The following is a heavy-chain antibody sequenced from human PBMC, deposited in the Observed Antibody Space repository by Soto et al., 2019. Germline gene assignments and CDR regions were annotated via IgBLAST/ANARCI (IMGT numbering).Heavy chain of an antibody. Sequence: SETLSLTCTVSGGSISSGGYYWSWIRQHPGKGLEWIGYIYYSGSTYYNPSLKSRVTISVDTSKNQFSLKLSSVTAADTAVYYCARGIVVVPAAPYYYYYYMDVWGKGTTVTVSS. CDR1: GGSISSGGYY. CDR3: ARGIVVVPAAPYYYYYYMDV. V-gene: IGHV4-31*03. J-gene: IGHJ6*03. D-gene: IGHD2-2*01. CDR2: IYYSGST.